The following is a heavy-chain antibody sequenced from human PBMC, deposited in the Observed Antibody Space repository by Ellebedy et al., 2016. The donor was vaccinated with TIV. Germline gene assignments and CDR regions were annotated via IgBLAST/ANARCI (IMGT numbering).Heavy chain of an antibody. V-gene: IGHV3-23*01. J-gene: IGHJ3*02. CDR2: ISGSGGST. CDR3: ARDRSYDFWSGYSNDAFDI. Sequence: GGSLRLSXAASGFTFSSYAMSWVRQAPGKGLEWVSAISGSGGSTYYADSVKGRFTISRDNSKNTLYLQMDSLRAEDTAVYYCARDRSYDFWSGYSNDAFDIWGQGTMVTVSS. CDR1: GFTFSSYA. D-gene: IGHD3-3*01.